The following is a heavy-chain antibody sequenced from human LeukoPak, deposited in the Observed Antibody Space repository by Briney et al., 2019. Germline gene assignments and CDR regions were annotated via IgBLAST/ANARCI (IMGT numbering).Heavy chain of an antibody. J-gene: IGHJ4*02. CDR3: ARSSIAALD. CDR2: IHSSGTT. Sequence: SETLSLTCTVSGGSISVYYWSWIRQPAGKPLEWIGRIHSSGTTNYNPSLKSRVTTSLDTSKNQFSLKLNSVTAADTAVYYCARSSIAALDWGQGTLVTVSS. D-gene: IGHD6-6*01. CDR1: GGSISVYY. V-gene: IGHV4-4*07.